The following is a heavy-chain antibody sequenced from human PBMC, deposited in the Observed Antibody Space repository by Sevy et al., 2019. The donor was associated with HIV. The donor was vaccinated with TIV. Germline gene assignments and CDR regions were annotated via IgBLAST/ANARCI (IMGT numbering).Heavy chain of an antibody. D-gene: IGHD3-10*01. J-gene: IGHJ3*01. Sequence: GGSLRLSCAASGFNFDSYTMNWVRQAPGQGLEWVSSISGSSNYIYYADSLKGRFTISRDNAKNSVYLQMHSLRVDDTAVYFCARPYGSGSREAFDVWGQGTVVTVSS. CDR3: ARPYGSGSREAFDV. CDR2: ISGSSNYI. CDR1: GFNFDSYT. V-gene: IGHV3-21*01.